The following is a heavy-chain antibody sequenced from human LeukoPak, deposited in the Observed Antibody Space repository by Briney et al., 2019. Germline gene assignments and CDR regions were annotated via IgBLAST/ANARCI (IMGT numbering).Heavy chain of an antibody. Sequence: PSETLSLTCTVSGGAISSYYWSWIRQPPGKGLEWIGYIYHSGSTNYNPSLKSRVTISVDTSKNQFSLKLSSVTVADTAVYYCAPSWELWLSHWGQGTLVTVSS. V-gene: IGHV4-59*01. CDR2: IYHSGST. CDR1: GGAISSYY. D-gene: IGHD5-18*01. CDR3: APSWELWLSH. J-gene: IGHJ4*02.